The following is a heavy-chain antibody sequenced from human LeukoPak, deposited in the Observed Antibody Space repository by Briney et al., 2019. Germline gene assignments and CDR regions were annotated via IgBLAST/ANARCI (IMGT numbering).Heavy chain of an antibody. Sequence: SETLSLTCTVSGGSISSYYWSWIRQPPGKGLEWIGYIFHSGSTNYNPSLKSRVTISVDTSKSQFSLRLSSVTAADTAVYYCAREGGDYGGNSQFWYFDLWGRGTLVTVSS. D-gene: IGHD4-23*01. J-gene: IGHJ2*01. CDR3: AREGGDYGGNSQFWYFDL. CDR2: IFHSGST. V-gene: IGHV4-59*01. CDR1: GGSISSYY.